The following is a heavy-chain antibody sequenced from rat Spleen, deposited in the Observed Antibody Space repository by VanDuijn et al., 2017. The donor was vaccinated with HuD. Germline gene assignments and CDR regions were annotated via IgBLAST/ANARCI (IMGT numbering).Heavy chain of an antibody. CDR1: GFTFSNYG. CDR3: ARHRSFDY. Sequence: EVQLVESGGGLVQPGRSLKLSCAASGFTFSNYGMAWVRQAPTKGLEWVATISYDGSSTYYRDSVKGRFTISRDNAKSTLYLQMDSLRSEDTATYYCARHRSFDYWGQGVMVTVSS. J-gene: IGHJ2*01. V-gene: IGHV5-29*01. CDR2: ISYDGSST.